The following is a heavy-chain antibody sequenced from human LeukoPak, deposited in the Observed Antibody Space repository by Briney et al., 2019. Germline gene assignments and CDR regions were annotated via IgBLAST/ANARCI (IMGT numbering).Heavy chain of an antibody. V-gene: IGHV1-2*02. CDR1: GYTFTGYY. D-gene: IGHD3-22*01. J-gene: IGHJ5*02. Sequence: ASVKVSCEASGYTFTGYYMHWVRQAPGQGLEWMGWINPNSGGTNYAQKFQGRVTMTRDTSISTAYMELSRLRSDDTAVYYCARAGAHYYDSSGYYKLYNWFDPWGQGTLVTVSS. CDR3: ARAGAHYYDSSGYYKLYNWFDP. CDR2: INPNSGGT.